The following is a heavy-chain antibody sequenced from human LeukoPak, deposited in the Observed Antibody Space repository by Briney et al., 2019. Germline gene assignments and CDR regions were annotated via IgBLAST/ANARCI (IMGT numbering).Heavy chain of an antibody. CDR1: GFTFSSYS. CDR3: AKESPIQLWFDY. J-gene: IGHJ4*02. V-gene: IGHV3-21*04. D-gene: IGHD5-18*01. Sequence: PGGSLRLSCAASGFTFSSYSMNWVRQAPGKGLEWVSSISSSSSYIYYADSVKGRFTISRDDSKNTLYLQMNSLRAEDTAVYYCAKESPIQLWFDYWGQGTLVTVSS. CDR2: ISSSSSYI.